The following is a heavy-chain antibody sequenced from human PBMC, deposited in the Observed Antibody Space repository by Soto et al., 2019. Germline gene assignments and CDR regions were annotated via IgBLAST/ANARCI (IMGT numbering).Heavy chain of an antibody. CDR2: IWHDGGNK. J-gene: IGHJ4*02. V-gene: IGHV3-33*01. Sequence: QVQLVESGGGVVQPGRSLRLSCAASGFTFSSNGMHWVRQAPGKGLEWVAFIWHDGGNKFYAESVKGRFTISRDNSKNTLYLQMSSLSAEDTAMYYCARDGDVNTVFGKDYWGQGTLVTVSS. D-gene: IGHD3-3*01. CDR3: ARDGDVNTVFGKDY. CDR1: GFTFSSNG.